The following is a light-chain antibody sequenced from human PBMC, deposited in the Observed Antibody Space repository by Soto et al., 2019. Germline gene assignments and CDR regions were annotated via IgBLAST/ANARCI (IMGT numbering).Light chain of an antibody. J-gene: IGKJ5*01. CDR3: QQYENLPT. CDR1: QNINNY. V-gene: IGKV1-33*01. Sequence: VTQSRSFLSASVGDRVTITCQASQNINNYLNWYRQKPGRAXXXXXXEGXXLEAGVPSRFRGSGSGTDFTFTISRLQPEDIATYYCQQYENLPTFGQGTRLEIK. CDR2: EGX.